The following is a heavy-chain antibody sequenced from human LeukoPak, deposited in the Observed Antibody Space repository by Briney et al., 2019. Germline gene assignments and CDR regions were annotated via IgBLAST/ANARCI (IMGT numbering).Heavy chain of an antibody. CDR3: ARGYYDFSLGADH. Sequence: SQTLSLTCTVSGGSISSGSYYWSWIRQPAWKGLEWIGRIYTSGSTNYNPSLKSRVTISVDTSKNQFSLKLSSVTAADTAVYYCARGYYDFSLGADHWGQGTLVTVSS. CDR1: GGSISSGSYY. CDR2: IYTSGST. D-gene: IGHD3-3*01. V-gene: IGHV4-61*02. J-gene: IGHJ4*02.